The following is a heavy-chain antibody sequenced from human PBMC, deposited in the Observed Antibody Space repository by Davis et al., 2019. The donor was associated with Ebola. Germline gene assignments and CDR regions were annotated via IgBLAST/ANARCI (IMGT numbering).Heavy chain of an antibody. CDR3: ARDPAAMYAFDI. D-gene: IGHD2-2*01. J-gene: IGHJ3*02. CDR2: ISYDGSNK. V-gene: IGHV3-33*05. CDR1: GFTFSSYG. Sequence: GESLKISCAASGFTFSSYGMHWVRQAPGKGLEWVAVISYDGSNKYYADSVKGRFTISRDNAKNSLYLQMNSLRAEDTAVYYCARDPAAMYAFDIWGQGTMVTVSS.